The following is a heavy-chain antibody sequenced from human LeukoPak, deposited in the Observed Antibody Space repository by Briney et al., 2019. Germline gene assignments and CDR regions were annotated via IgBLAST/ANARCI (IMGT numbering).Heavy chain of an antibody. J-gene: IGHJ4*02. D-gene: IGHD2-2*01. V-gene: IGHV1-18*01. CDR3: ARENCSSTSCSYYFDY. CDR2: ISAYNGNT. Sequence: ASVKVSCKASGYTFTSYGISWVRQAPGQGLEWMGWISAYNGNTNYAQKFQGWVTMTRDTSISTAYMELSRLRSDDTAVYYCARENCSSTSCSYYFDYWGQGTLVTVSS. CDR1: GYTFTSYG.